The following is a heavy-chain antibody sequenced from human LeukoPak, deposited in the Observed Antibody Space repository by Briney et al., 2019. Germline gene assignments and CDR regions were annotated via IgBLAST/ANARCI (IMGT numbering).Heavy chain of an antibody. CDR1: GFTFSSYA. V-gene: IGHV3-30-3*01. Sequence: GGSLRLSCAASGFTFSSYAMSWVRQAPGKGLEWVAVISYDGSNKYYADSVKGRFTISRDNSKNTLYLQMNSLRAEDTAVYYCARGPHIAVAGKEIDYWGQGTLVTVSS. D-gene: IGHD6-19*01. CDR2: ISYDGSNK. CDR3: ARGPHIAVAGKEIDY. J-gene: IGHJ4*02.